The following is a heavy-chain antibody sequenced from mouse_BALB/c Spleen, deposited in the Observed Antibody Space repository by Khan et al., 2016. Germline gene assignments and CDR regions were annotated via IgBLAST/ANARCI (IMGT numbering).Heavy chain of an antibody. CDR3: TRAGYDYPFAY. Sequence: VQLKQSGAELVKPGASVKLSCKASGYTFTSYYMYWVKQRPGQGLEWIGEINPSNGDTNFNERFKSKATLTVDKSSSTTYMQFSSLTSEDSAVYYCTRAGYDYPFAYWGQGTLVTVSA. CDR2: INPSNGDT. CDR1: GYTFTSYY. D-gene: IGHD2-4*01. V-gene: IGHV1S81*02. J-gene: IGHJ3*01.